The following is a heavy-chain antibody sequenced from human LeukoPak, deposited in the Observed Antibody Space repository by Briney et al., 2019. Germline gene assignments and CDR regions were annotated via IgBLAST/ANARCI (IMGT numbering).Heavy chain of an antibody. CDR1: GYTFTSYD. D-gene: IGHD5-18*01. J-gene: IGHJ6*03. V-gene: IGHV1-8*03. CDR3: ARGLGGPYSYGVYYMDV. CDR2: MNPNSGNT. Sequence: GASVKASCKASGYTFTSYDINWVRQATGQGLEWMGWMNPNSGNTGYAQKFQGRVTITRNTSISTAYMELSSLRSEDTAVYYCARGLGGPYSYGVYYMDVWGKGTTVTVSS.